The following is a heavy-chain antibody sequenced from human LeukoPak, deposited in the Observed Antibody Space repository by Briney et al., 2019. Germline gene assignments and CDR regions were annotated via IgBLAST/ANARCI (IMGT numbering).Heavy chain of an antibody. Sequence: SQTLSLTCTVSGGSISSGGYYWSWIRQHPGKGLEWIGYIYYSGSTNYNPSLKSRVTISVDTSKNQFSLKLSSVTAADTAVYYCARNTVAELSDYYYYYGMDVWGQGTTVTVSS. CDR3: ARNTVAELSDYYYYYGMDV. J-gene: IGHJ6*02. V-gene: IGHV4-31*03. CDR1: GGSISSGGYY. CDR2: IYYSGST. D-gene: IGHD4-23*01.